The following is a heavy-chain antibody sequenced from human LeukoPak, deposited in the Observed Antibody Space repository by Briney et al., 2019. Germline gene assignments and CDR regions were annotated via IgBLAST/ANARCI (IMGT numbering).Heavy chain of an antibody. V-gene: IGHV3-30-3*01. CDR2: VSYDGNNK. J-gene: IGHJ4*02. CDR3: ARPIDNGSGSYYFDY. CDR1: GFNFNYYA. Sequence: GGSLRLSCAASGFNFNYYAMHWVRQAPGEGLEWVAVVSYDGNNKYYADSVKGRLTISRDSSKNTVYLQMNSLSSEDTAVYYCARPIDNGSGSYYFDYWGQGTLVTVSS. D-gene: IGHD3-10*01.